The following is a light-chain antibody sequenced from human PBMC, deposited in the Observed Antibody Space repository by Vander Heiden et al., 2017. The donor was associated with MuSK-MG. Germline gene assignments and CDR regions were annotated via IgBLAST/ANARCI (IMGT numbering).Light chain of an antibody. Sequence: SVLPQPRSVPGAPGQRLTISCTGSSSNIGAGYDVHWYQQLPGTAPKLLIYGNSNRPSGVPDRFSGSKSGTSASLASTGLQAEDEADYYCQSYDSSQRVVFGGGTKLTVL. CDR3: QSYDSSQRVV. CDR1: SSNIGAGYD. CDR2: GNS. J-gene: IGLJ2*01. V-gene: IGLV1-40*01.